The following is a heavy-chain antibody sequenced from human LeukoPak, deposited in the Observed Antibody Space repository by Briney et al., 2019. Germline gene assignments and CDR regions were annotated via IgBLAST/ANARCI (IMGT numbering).Heavy chain of an antibody. J-gene: IGHJ5*02. Sequence: SETLSLTCSVSGGSVKTSFYYWGWIRQPPGKGLEWIGSFYYSGTSYYNPSLKSRVTISADTSKNHFSLRLSSVTAADTAVYYCSRGPLDYAGWFDTWGQGLVVAVSS. D-gene: IGHD4-17*01. CDR1: GGSVKTSFYY. CDR3: SRGPLDYAGWFDT. CDR2: FYYSGTS. V-gene: IGHV4-39*07.